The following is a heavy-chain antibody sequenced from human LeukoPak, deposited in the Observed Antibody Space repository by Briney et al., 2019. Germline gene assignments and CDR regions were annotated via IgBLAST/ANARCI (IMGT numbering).Heavy chain of an antibody. Sequence: SETLSLTCAVYGGSFSGYYWSWIRQPPGKGLEWIGEINHSGSTNYNPSLKSRVTISVDTSKNQFSLKLSSVTAADTAVYYCASGSQAKRGPLALVVPAATSLGYWGQGTLVTVSS. V-gene: IGHV4-34*01. CDR2: INHSGST. J-gene: IGHJ4*02. CDR3: ASGSQAKRGPLALVVPAATSLGY. D-gene: IGHD2-2*01. CDR1: GGSFSGYY.